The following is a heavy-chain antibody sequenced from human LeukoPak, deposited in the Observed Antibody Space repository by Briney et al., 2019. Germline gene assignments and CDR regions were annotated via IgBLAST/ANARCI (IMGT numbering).Heavy chain of an antibody. Sequence: ASVKVSCKASGYTFTSYYMHWVRRALGQGLGWMGIINPSGGSTSYAQKFQGRVTMTRDTSTSTVYMELSSLRSEDTAVYYCARQLWLHPFDYWGQGTLVTVSS. CDR2: INPSGGST. V-gene: IGHV1-46*01. CDR3: ARQLWLHPFDY. D-gene: IGHD5-18*01. CDR1: GYTFTSYY. J-gene: IGHJ4*02.